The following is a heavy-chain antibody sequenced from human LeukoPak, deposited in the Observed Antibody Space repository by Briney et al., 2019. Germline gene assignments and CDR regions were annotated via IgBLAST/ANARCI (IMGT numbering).Heavy chain of an antibody. CDR2: INTDGSST. Sequence: GGSLRLSCAASGITFSSFWMHWVRQAPGKGLVWVSRINTDGSSTSYADSVKGRITISRDNAKNTLYLQMNSLRAEDTAVYYCSRGEFSSRWGDSWGQGTLVTVSS. V-gene: IGHV3-74*01. J-gene: IGHJ4*02. CDR3: SRGEFSSRWGDS. CDR1: GITFSSFW. D-gene: IGHD6-13*01.